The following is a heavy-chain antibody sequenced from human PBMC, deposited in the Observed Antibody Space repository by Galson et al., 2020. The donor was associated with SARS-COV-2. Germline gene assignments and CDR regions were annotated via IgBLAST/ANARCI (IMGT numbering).Heavy chain of an antibody. J-gene: IGHJ6*02. CDR3: ARGWGIPAPLGMDV. D-gene: IGHD7-27*01. V-gene: IGHV4-31*03. CDR1: GGSISSGGYY. Sequence: SETLSLTCTVSGGSISSGGYYWSWIRQHPGKGLEWIGYIYYSGSTYYNPSLKSRVTISVDTSKNQFSLKLSSVTAADTAVYYCARGWGIPAPLGMDVWGQGTTVTVSS. CDR2: IYYSGST.